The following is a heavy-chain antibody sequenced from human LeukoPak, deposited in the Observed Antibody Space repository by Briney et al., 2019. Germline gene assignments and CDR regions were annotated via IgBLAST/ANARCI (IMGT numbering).Heavy chain of an antibody. CDR3: AKEARITIFGVVIRYYFDY. CDR2: ISGSGGST. J-gene: IGHJ4*02. D-gene: IGHD3-3*01. CDR1: GFTFSSYA. Sequence: PGGSLRLSCAASGFTFSSYAMSWVRQAPGKGLEWVSAISGSGGSTYYADSVKGRFTISRDNSKNTLYLQMNSLRAEDTAVYYCAKEARITIFGVVIRYYFDYWGQGTLVTVSS. V-gene: IGHV3-23*01.